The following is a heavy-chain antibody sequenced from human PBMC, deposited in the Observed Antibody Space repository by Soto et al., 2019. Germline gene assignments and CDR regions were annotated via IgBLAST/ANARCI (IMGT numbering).Heavy chain of an antibody. D-gene: IGHD2-8*01. CDR2: VYYNGFT. J-gene: IGHJ4*02. CDR1: GGSISTYY. V-gene: IGHV4-59*07. CDR3: ARVSYDLVYYFDF. Sequence: QVQLRESGPGLVKPSDTLSLICTVSGGSISTYYWSWIRQPPGKGLEWIASVYYNGFTNYNPSLTSRVTMAVDTLRNPFSRRLNSVTAADTAMYSCARVSYDLVYYFDFWGQRTVVTVPS.